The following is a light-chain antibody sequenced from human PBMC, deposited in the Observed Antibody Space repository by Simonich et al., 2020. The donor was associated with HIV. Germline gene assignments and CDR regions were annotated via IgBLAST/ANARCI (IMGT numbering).Light chain of an antibody. CDR2: EGT. CDR1: SSDVGSYNL. V-gene: IGLV2-23*01. J-gene: IGLJ3*02. Sequence: QSALTQPASVSGSPGQSITISCTGTSSDVGSYNLVSWYQQHPGKAPKLMIYEGTKWPSGVSNRFSGSKSGNTASLTISGLQAEDEADYYCCSYAGTSTWLFGGGTKLTVL. CDR3: CSYAGTSTWL.